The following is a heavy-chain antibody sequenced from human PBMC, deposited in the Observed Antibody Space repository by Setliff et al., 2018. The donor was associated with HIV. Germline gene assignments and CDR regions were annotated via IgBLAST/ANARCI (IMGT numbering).Heavy chain of an antibody. CDR3: ARLTFTRFIDV. Sequence: SETLSLTCSVSGDSISTPDYYWGWLRRPPGKGLEWLGSIHFRGSTYFHPSLKNRITMSVDTSRNQFSLRLTSVSASDTSVYYCARLTFTRFIDVWGKGTTVTVSS. D-gene: IGHD3-10*01. CDR1: GDSISTPDYY. V-gene: IGHV4-39*01. J-gene: IGHJ6*03. CDR2: IHFRGST.